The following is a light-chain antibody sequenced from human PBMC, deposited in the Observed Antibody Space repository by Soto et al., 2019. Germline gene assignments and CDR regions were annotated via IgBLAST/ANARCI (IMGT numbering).Light chain of an antibody. CDR3: QQYNSYS. CDR1: QSISSW. Sequence: DIQMTQSPFTLSASVGDRATITCRASQSISSWLAWYQQKPGKAPKLLIYDASSLQSGVPSRLSGSGSGTEFTLTISRLQPDDFATYSCQQYNSYSFGQGTKVDIK. J-gene: IGKJ1*01. V-gene: IGKV1-5*01. CDR2: DAS.